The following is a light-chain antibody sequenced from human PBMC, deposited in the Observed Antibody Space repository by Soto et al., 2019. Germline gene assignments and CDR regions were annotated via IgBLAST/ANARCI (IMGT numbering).Light chain of an antibody. CDR3: CSYAGSIIYV. V-gene: IGLV2-23*01. J-gene: IGLJ1*01. CDR1: SSDVGSYNL. CDR2: EGS. Sequence: QSALTQPASVSVSPGQSITISCTGTSSDVGSYNLVSWYQQHPGKAPKLMIYEGSKRPSGVSNRFSGSKSGNTASLTISGLQAEDEADYYCCSYAGSIIYVFGTGTKVTVL.